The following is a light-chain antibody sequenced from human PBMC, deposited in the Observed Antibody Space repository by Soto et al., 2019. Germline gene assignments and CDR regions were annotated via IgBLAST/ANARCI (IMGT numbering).Light chain of an antibody. Sequence: QSALTQPPSASGSPGQSVTISCPVTSSDVAAYNYVSWYQHRPGKAPKLMVYEVNMRPSGVPDRFSGSKSGNTASLTVSGLQAEDEADYYCTSHAGTINFPYIFGTGTKVTVL. CDR3: TSHAGTINFPYI. CDR1: SSDVAAYNY. CDR2: EVN. J-gene: IGLJ1*01. V-gene: IGLV2-8*01.